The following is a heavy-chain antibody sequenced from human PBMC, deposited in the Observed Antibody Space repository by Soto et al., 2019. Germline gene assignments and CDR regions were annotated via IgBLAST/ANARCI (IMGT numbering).Heavy chain of an antibody. CDR3: AKEGSSGCLEWFDVVTAYYFDY. D-gene: IGHD3-3*01. CDR2: ISGSGGST. V-gene: IGHV3-23*01. CDR1: GFTFSSYA. J-gene: IGHJ4*02. Sequence: EVQLLESGGGLVQPGGSLRLSCAASGFTFSSYAMSWVRQAPGKGLEWVSAISGSGGSTYYADSVKGRFTISRDNSKNTLYLQMNSLRAEDTAVYYCAKEGSSGCLEWFDVVTAYYFDYWGQGTLVTVSS.